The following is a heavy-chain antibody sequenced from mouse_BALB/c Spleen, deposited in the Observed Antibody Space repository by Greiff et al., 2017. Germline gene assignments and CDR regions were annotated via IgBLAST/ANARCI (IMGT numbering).Heavy chain of an antibody. J-gene: IGHJ4*01. V-gene: IGHV1-18*01. CDR2: INPNNGGT. CDR3: ARKEGNYEAMDY. D-gene: IGHD2-1*01. CDR1: GYTFTDYN. Sequence: VQLQQSGPELVKPGASVKIPCKAPGYTFTDYNMDWVKQSHGKSLEWIGDINPNNGGTIYNQKFKGKATLTVDKSSSTAYMELRSLTSEDTAVYYCARKEGNYEAMDYWGQGTSVSVSS.